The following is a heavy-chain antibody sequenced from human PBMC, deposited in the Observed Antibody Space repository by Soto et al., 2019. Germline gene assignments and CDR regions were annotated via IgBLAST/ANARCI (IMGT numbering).Heavy chain of an antibody. CDR2: IIPIFGTA. V-gene: IGHV1-69*13. CDR1: GGTFSSYA. J-gene: IGHJ4*02. Sequence: ASVKVSCKASGGTFSSYAISWVRQAPGQGLEWMGGIIPIFGTANYAQKFQGRVTITADESTSTAYMELSSLRSEDTAVYYCAGGEYYYDSSGYYYLDYWGQGTLVTVSS. D-gene: IGHD3-22*01. CDR3: AGGEYYYDSSGYYYLDY.